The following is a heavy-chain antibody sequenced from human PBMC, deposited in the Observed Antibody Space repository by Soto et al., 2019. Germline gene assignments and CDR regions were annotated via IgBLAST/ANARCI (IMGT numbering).Heavy chain of an antibody. CDR1: GCTFTSYG. D-gene: IGHD5-12*01. CDR2: ISAYNGKT. Sequence: QVQSVQSGGEVKKPGASVKLSCTASGCTFTSYGISWVRQAPGQGLEWMGWISAYNGKTNYAQNVQGRVTMTTDTSTRTAYMDLRSLRSDDTAVYYCARGGDVNYYHGMDVWGQGTTVTVSS. J-gene: IGHJ6*02. V-gene: IGHV1-18*01. CDR3: ARGGDVNYYHGMDV.